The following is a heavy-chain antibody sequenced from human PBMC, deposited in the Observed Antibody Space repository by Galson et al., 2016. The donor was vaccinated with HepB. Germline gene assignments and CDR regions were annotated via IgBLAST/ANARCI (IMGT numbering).Heavy chain of an antibody. CDR1: GFTVKSNC. V-gene: IGHV3-53*01. J-gene: IGHJ6*02. CDR2: LYPGGST. Sequence: SLRLSCAASGFTVKSNCMTWVREAPGKGLDWVSVLYPGGSTYYPDSVKGRFTISRDISQNTLYLQMNSLRAEDTAIYYFAKIKSGIDVWGQGTTVTVSS. CDR3: AKIKSGIDV.